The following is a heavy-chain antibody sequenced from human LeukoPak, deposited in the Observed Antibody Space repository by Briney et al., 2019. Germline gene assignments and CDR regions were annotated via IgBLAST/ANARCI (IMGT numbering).Heavy chain of an antibody. CDR1: GFTFSSYS. CDR3: ARAYCGGDCSGVDY. V-gene: IGHV3-21*01. J-gene: IGHJ4*02. Sequence: PGGSLRLSCAASGFTFSSYSMNWVRQAPGKGLEWVSSISSSSSYIYYADSVKGRFTISRDNAKNSLYLQMNSLRAEDTAVYYCARAYCGGDCSGVDYWGQGTLVTVSS. D-gene: IGHD2-21*02. CDR2: ISSSSSYI.